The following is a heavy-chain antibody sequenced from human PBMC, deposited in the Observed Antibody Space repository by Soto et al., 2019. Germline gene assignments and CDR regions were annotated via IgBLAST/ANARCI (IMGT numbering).Heavy chain of an antibody. V-gene: IGHV3-30*18. Sequence: GGSLRLSCVASGFTFSSYPMNWVRQAPGKGLEWVALISYDGSINYHAYFVKGRFTISRDNSRNMLYLQINSLRVQDTAVYYCTKDLKWYTSSWTPKMFERYYNCIDVWCQGPTVTVSS. J-gene: IGHJ6*02. D-gene: IGHD6-13*01. CDR1: GFTFSSYP. CDR2: ISYDGSIN. CDR3: TKDLKWYTSSWTPKMFERYYNCIDV.